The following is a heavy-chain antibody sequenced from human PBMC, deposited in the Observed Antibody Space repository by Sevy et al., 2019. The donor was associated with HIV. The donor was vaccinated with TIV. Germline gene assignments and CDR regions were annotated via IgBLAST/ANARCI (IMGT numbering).Heavy chain of an antibody. CDR2: ISWNSGSI. CDR1: GFTFDDYA. CDR3: AKDRAIFGVVIIGDAFDI. J-gene: IGHJ3*02. V-gene: IGHV3-9*01. D-gene: IGHD3-3*01. Sequence: GGSLRLSCAASGFTFDDYAMHWVRQAPGKGLEWVSGISWNSGSIGYADSVKGRFTISRDNAKNSLYLQMNSLRAEETALYYCAKDRAIFGVVIIGDAFDIWGQGTMVTVSS.